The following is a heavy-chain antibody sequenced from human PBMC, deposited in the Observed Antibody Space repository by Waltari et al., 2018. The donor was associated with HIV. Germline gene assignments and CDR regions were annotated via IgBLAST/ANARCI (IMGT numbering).Heavy chain of an antibody. CDR3: AKDLGQIADY. CDR2: IRKYGSIK. V-gene: IGHV3-30*02. CDR1: GFTFSSYG. D-gene: IGHD3-16*01. Sequence: QVQLVESGGGVVQPGGSLRLSCAASGFTFSSYGMHWVRQAPGKGLEWVALIRKYGSIKYYADSGKGRFTSSRDNSKNTLYLQMNSLRADDTALYYCAKDLGQIADYWGQGTLVTVSS. J-gene: IGHJ4*02.